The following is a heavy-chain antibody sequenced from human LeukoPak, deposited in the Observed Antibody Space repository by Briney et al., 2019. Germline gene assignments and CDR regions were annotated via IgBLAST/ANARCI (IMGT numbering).Heavy chain of an antibody. J-gene: IGHJ3*02. V-gene: IGHV3-7*01. Sequence: GGSLRLSCAASGFTFSSNWMSWVSRAPGKGLEGVANIKEDGSEKYYVDSVKGRFTISRDNAKNSLYLQMNSLRAEDTAVYYCARDEYNWNVDAFDIWGQGTVVTVSS. CDR1: GFTFSSNW. CDR3: ARDEYNWNVDAFDI. CDR2: IKEDGSEK. D-gene: IGHD1-20*01.